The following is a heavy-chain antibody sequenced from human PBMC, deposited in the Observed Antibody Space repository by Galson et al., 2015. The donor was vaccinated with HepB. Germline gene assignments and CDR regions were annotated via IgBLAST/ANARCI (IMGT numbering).Heavy chain of an antibody. D-gene: IGHD3-10*01. CDR1: GFTFSSYG. CDR3: VKDCGRDLFGPGA. Sequence: SLRLSCAASGFTFSSYGMHWVRQAPGTGLEWVAVIWYDGSNKYYADSVKGRFIVSRDNSKYTLYLQISGLRVEDTAKYYCVKDCGRDLFGPGAWGQGTLVTVSS. V-gene: IGHV3-33*03. J-gene: IGHJ5*02. CDR2: IWYDGSNK.